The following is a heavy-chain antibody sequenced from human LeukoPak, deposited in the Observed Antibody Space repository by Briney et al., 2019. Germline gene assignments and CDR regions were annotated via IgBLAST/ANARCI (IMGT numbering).Heavy chain of an antibody. V-gene: IGHV4-39*01. CDR2: IYYSGST. CDR1: GGSISSSSYY. J-gene: IGHJ4*02. Sequence: SETLSLTCAVSGGSISSSSYYWGWIRQPPGKGLEWIGSIYYSGSTYYNPSLKSRVTISVDTSKNQFSLKLSSVTAADTAVYYCARGDEVGACDYWGQGTLVTVSS. D-gene: IGHD1-26*01. CDR3: ARGDEVGACDY.